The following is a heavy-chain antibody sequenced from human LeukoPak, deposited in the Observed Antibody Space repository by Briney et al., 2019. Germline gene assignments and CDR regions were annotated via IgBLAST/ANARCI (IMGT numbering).Heavy chain of an antibody. Sequence: SESLSLTCTVSVGSVSSGSYYWSWIRQDPGKGLEWIGYIYYSGSTYYNPSLKSRVTISVDTSKNQFSLKLSSVTAADTAVYYCAREIEVEQLGFLFDYWGQGTLVTVSS. J-gene: IGHJ4*02. V-gene: IGHV4-31*03. D-gene: IGHD6-6*01. CDR3: AREIEVEQLGFLFDY. CDR2: IYYSGST. CDR1: VGSVSSGSYY.